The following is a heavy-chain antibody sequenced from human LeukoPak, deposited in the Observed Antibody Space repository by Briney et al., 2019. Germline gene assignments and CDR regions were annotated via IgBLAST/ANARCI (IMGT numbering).Heavy chain of an antibody. D-gene: IGHD4-17*01. CDR2: IYYSVRT. J-gene: IGHJ4*02. CDR3: ATHVVPKVYGDSYFDY. CDR1: GGSISSSSYY. Sequence: SETLSLTCTVSGGSISSSSYYWGWIRQPPGKGMEWNGSIYYSVRTSYYPSLYNRVTISVDTSKTRFSLMLSSVTTSDTAVYYCATHVVPKVYGDSYFDYWGQGTLVTVSS. V-gene: IGHV4-39*02.